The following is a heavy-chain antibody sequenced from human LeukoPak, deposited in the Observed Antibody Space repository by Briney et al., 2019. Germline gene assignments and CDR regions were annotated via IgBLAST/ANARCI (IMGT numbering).Heavy chain of an antibody. CDR3: AKRGVVIRVILVGFHKEAYYFDS. D-gene: IGHD3-22*01. CDR1: GVTLSNYG. V-gene: IGHV3-23*01. CDR2: ISGSGGRP. J-gene: IGHJ4*02. Sequence: GGSQRLSCAVSGVTLSNYGMAWVRQAPGKGLEWVAGISGSGGRPNYADSVKGRFTISRDNAKNTLYLQMNSLRAEDTAVYFCAKRGVVIRVILVGFHKEAYYFDSWGQGALVSVSS.